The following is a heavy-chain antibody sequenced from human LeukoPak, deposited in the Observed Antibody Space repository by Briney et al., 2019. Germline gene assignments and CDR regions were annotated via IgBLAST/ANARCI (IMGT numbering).Heavy chain of an antibody. CDR1: GYTFTRYG. V-gene: IGHV1-18*01. J-gene: IGHJ4*02. Sequence: ASVKVSCKASGYTFTRYGISWVRQAPRQGLEWTGWISAYNGNTNYAQKLQGRVTMTTDTSTSTAYMELRSLRSDDTAVYYCARDPTQYLRYGYFDYWGQGTLVTVSS. D-gene: IGHD4-11*01. CDR2: ISAYNGNT. CDR3: ARDPTQYLRYGYFDY.